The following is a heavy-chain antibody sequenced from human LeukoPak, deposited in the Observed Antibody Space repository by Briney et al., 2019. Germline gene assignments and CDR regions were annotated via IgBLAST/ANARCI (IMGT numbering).Heavy chain of an antibody. Sequence: PGGTLRLSCAASGFTFSSYGMSWVRQAPGKGLEWVSAISGSGGSTYYADSVKGRFTISRDNSKNTLYLQMNSLRAEDTAVYYCARDRFAFDIWGQGTMVTVSS. CDR1: GFTFSSYG. CDR2: ISGSGGST. CDR3: ARDRFAFDI. J-gene: IGHJ3*02. D-gene: IGHD3-16*01. V-gene: IGHV3-23*01.